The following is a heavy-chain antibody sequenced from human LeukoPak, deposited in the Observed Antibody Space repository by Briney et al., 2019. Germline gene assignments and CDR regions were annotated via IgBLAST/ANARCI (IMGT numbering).Heavy chain of an antibody. CDR1: GYTFTGYY. V-gene: IGHV1-2*02. CDR3: ARGQDVGDYVWGWSYDY. CDR2: INPNSGGT. Sequence: GASVKVSCKASGYTFTGYYMHWVRQAPGQGLEWMGWINPNSGGTNYAQKFQGRVTMTRDTSISTAYMELSRLRSDDTAVYYCARGQDVGDYVWGWSYDYWGQGTLVTVSS. J-gene: IGHJ4*02. D-gene: IGHD3-16*01.